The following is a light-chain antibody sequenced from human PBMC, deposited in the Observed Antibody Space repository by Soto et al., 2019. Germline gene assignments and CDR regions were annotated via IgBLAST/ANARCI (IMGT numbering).Light chain of an antibody. CDR2: WAS. CDR1: QSGLNNSNNKNY. CDR3: QQYYSTPQT. J-gene: IGKJ1*01. V-gene: IGKV4-1*01. Sequence: DIVMTQSPDSLAVSLGERATINCKSSQSGLNNSNNKNYLAWYQQKPGQPPKLLIYWASTRESGVPDRVSGSGSGTDFTLTISSLQAEDVAVYYCQQYYSTPQTFGQGTKVEIK.